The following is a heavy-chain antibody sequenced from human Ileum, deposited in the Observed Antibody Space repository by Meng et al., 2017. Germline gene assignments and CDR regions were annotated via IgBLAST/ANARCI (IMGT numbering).Heavy chain of an antibody. Sequence: QVRAQLWWPWLLKPSETPALTCAIGGGSFSTYYWSWIRQPPGKGLEWIGEISRSGTTNYNPSLKSRVTISVDTSKNQFSLTVTSVTAADSALYYCARSGVTTVTYLDWGQGTLVTVSS. V-gene: IGHV4-34*01. CDR3: ARSGVTTVTYLD. CDR1: GGSFSTYY. J-gene: IGHJ4*02. D-gene: IGHD4-11*01. CDR2: ISRSGTT.